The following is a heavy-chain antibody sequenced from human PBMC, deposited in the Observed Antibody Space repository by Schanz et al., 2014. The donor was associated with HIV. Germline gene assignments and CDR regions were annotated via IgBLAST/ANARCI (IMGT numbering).Heavy chain of an antibody. CDR3: ARVHSASSRFRYLFGMDV. Sequence: EVQLLESGGDLVQPGGSLRLSCAASGFTFSSHAMSWVRQAPGKGLVWVSRINALGTTTAYADSVKGRFTISRDNAKNTLYLQMNSLRAEDSAVYFCARVHSASSRFRYLFGMDVWGRGTTVIVSS. J-gene: IGHJ6*02. CDR1: GFTFSSHA. V-gene: IGHV3-74*02. D-gene: IGHD1-26*01. CDR2: INALGTTT.